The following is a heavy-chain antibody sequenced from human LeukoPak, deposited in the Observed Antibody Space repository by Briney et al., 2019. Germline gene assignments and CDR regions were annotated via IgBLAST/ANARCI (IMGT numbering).Heavy chain of an antibody. CDR3: TTDPGYSSGWYGGVY. CDR1: GFTFSNAW. D-gene: IGHD6-19*01. J-gene: IGHJ4*02. Sequence: GGSLRLSCAASGFTFSNAWMSWVRQAPGKGLEWVGRIKSKTDGGTTDYAAPVKGRFTISRDDSKNTLYLQMNSLKTEDTAVYYCTTDPGYSSGWYGGVYWGQGTLVTVSS. V-gene: IGHV3-15*01. CDR2: IKSKTDGGTT.